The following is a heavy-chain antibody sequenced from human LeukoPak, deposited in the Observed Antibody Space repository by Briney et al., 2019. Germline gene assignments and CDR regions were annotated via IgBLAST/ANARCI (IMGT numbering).Heavy chain of an antibody. CDR2: IYYSGNS. V-gene: IGHV4-39*01. CDR3: ARHGNVVVVPAAKGFDY. J-gene: IGHJ4*02. CDR1: GGSFSSSNYF. Sequence: PSETQSLTCTVSGGSFSSSNYFWVWIRQPPGKGLEWIGSIYYSGNSYYNPSLKSRVTISVDTSKNHFSLKLRSVMAADTAVYYCARHGNVVVVPAAKGFDYWGQGTQVTVSS. D-gene: IGHD2-2*01.